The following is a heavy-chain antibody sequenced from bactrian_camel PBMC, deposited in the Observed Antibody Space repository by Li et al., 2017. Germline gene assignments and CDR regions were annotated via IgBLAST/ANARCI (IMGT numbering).Heavy chain of an antibody. V-gene: IGHV3S53*01. Sequence: HVQLVESGGGSVQAGGSLRLSCAASGYTVCTYGMSWYRQVPGKEREFVSTIDTDGSTTYEDSVKGRFTISQDNAKTTVYLQMNSLKPEDTAMYYCAVVSRTSTLCVSTLPASKLLHSRVLACSWSPADFDYWGQGTQVTVS. CDR1: GYTVCTYG. D-gene: IGHD3*01. CDR2: IDTDGST. CDR3: AVVSRTSTLCVSTLPASKLLHSRVLACSWSPADFDY. J-gene: IGHJ6*01.